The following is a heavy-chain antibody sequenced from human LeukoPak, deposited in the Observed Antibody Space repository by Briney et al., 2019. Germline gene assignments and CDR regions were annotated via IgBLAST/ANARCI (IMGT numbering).Heavy chain of an antibody. CDR2: INPNSGGT. V-gene: IGHV1-2*02. Sequence: GASVKVSCKASGYTFTGYYMHWVRQAPGQGLEWMGWINPNSGGTNYAQKFQGRVTMTRDTSTSTAYMEPSRLRSDHTAVYYCARDGGGLNDIHADYWGQGTLVTVSS. J-gene: IGHJ4*02. CDR1: GYTFTGYY. D-gene: IGHD3-9*01. CDR3: ARDGGGLNDIHADY.